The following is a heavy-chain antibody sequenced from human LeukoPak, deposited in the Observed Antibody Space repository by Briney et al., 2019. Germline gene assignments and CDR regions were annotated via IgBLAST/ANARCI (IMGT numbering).Heavy chain of an antibody. V-gene: IGHV5-51*01. CDR3: ARRPGSGGLLLDAFDI. Sequence: RGESLKISCKGSGYSFTSYWIGWVRQMPGKGLEWMGIIYPGDSDTRYSPSFQGQVTISADKSISTAYLQWSSLKASDTAMYYCARRPGSGGLLLDAFDIWGQGTMVTVSS. D-gene: IGHD2-2*01. CDR1: GYSFTSYW. CDR2: IYPGDSDT. J-gene: IGHJ3*02.